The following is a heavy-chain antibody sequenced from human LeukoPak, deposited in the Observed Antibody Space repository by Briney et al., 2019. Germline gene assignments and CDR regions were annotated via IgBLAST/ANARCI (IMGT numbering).Heavy chain of an antibody. Sequence: GGSLRLSCTAPGFTYSSFAMNWVRQAPGKGLEWVSGISGSGGNTYYVDSVKGRFTISRDNSKKMVYLQMSSLRADDTAVYYCAKGYFYGSGSHGQCYFDYWGQGNLVTVSS. V-gene: IGHV3-23*01. CDR2: ISGSGGNT. D-gene: IGHD3-10*01. J-gene: IGHJ4*02. CDR1: GFTYSSFA. CDR3: AKGYFYGSGSHGQCYFDY.